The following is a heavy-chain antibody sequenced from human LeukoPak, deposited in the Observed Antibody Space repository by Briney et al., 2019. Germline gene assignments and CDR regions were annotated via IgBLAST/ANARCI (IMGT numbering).Heavy chain of an antibody. CDR3: ARELWGFDY. Sequence: GGSLRLSCAASGFTFSSYWMHWVRQAPGKGLVGVSRINDDGRSTSYADSVKGRFTISRDNAKNTLYLQMNSLRAEDTAVYYCARELWGFDYWGQGTLVTVSS. D-gene: IGHD7-27*01. CDR1: GFTFSSYW. V-gene: IGHV3-74*01. J-gene: IGHJ4*02. CDR2: INDDGRST.